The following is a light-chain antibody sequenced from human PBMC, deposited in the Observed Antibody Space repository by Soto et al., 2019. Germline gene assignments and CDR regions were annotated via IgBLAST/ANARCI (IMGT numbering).Light chain of an antibody. CDR1: SSDVGVYKY. CDR3: TSYTSRSPLL. J-gene: IGLJ2*01. CDR2: EVS. Sequence: QSALAQPASVSGSPGQSITISCTGTSSDVGVYKYVSWYQHHPGKAPKLMIYEVSNRPSGVSNRFSGSKSGNTASLTISGVQAEDEANYYCTSYTSRSPLLFGGGTKVTVL. V-gene: IGLV2-14*01.